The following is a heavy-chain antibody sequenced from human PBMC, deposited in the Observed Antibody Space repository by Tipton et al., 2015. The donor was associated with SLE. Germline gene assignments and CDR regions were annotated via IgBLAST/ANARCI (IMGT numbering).Heavy chain of an antibody. CDR3: ARRWDTSTWDY. J-gene: IGHJ4*02. V-gene: IGHV4-4*02. CDR2: APHTGGN. CDR1: GLSMTTRPW. Sequence: TLSLTCSVAGLSMTTRPWWTWVRQPPGKGLEWVGEAPHTGGNNYNPSLKSRAPISMDTSKNQFSLKLSSVTAADTAFYYCARRWDTSTWDYWGQGTLVSVSS. D-gene: IGHD6-13*01.